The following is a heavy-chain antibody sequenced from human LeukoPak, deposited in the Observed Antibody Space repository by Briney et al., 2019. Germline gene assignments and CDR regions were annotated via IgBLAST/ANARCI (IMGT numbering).Heavy chain of an antibody. V-gene: IGHV3-23*01. D-gene: IGHD6-19*01. CDR3: ARRTAGAKDV. CDR2: ISSSGGST. J-gene: IGHJ6*03. CDR1: GFTFKSYG. Sequence: GGSLRLSCAASGFTFKSYGMTWVRQVPGKGLEWVSAISSSGGSTDNADSVKGRFTISRDNSKDMLYLQMNSLRAEDTAVYYCARRTAGAKDVWGKGTTVTV.